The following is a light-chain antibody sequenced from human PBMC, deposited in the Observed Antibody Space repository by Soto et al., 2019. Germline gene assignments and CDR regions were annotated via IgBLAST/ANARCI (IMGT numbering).Light chain of an antibody. Sequence: DIQITQSPPSLAAAGGDRVMLSYLASQSISNHLNWYQQKPGKAPKLLIFAASSLQSGVPSRFSGSRSGPDFTLTISSLQPEDFATYYCQQSYSSPPMFGQGTKVDIK. CDR3: QQSYSSPPM. J-gene: IGKJ1*01. CDR2: AAS. V-gene: IGKV1-39*01. CDR1: QSISNH.